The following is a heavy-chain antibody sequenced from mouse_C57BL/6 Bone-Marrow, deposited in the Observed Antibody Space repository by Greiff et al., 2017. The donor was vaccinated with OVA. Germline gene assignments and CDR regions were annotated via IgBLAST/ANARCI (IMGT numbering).Heavy chain of an antibody. CDR3: ARRNPYYFDY. V-gene: IGHV1-63*01. CDR2: IYPGGGYT. Sequence: VQLQQSGAELVRPGTSVKMSCKASGYTFTNYWIGWAKQRPGHGLEWIGDIYPGGGYTNYNEKFKGKATLTADKSSSTAYMQFSSLTSEDSAIYYCARRNPYYFDYWGQGTTLTVSS. CDR1: GYTFTNYW. J-gene: IGHJ2*01.